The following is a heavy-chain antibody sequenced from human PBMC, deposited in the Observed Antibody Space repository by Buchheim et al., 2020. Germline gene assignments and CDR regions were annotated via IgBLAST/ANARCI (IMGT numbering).Heavy chain of an antibody. Sequence: QVQLQESGPGLVKPSQTLSLTCTVSGGSISSGSYYWSWIRQPAGKGLEWIGRIYTSGSTNYNPSLKSRVTISVDPSKNQFSLKLSSVTAADTAVYYCARARDGYNSGWYFDLWGRGTL. J-gene: IGHJ2*01. CDR3: ARARDGYNSGWYFDL. V-gene: IGHV4-61*02. D-gene: IGHD5-24*01. CDR1: GGSISSGSYY. CDR2: IYTSGST.